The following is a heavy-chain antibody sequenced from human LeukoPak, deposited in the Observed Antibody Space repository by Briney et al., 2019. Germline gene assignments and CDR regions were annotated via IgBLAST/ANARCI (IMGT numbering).Heavy chain of an antibody. V-gene: IGHV3-23*01. CDR1: GVSFSSYA. D-gene: IGHD6-19*01. CDR2: ITGSGDST. J-gene: IGHJ4*02. Sequence: TGGSLRLSCAVAGVSFSSYAVGWVRQTPGKGLQWVSTITGSGDSTFYADSVNGRFTVSRDNSKNTLYLQMSSLRADDTALYYCAFGPHQQWLLADYWGQGTLVTVSS. CDR3: AFGPHQQWLLADY.